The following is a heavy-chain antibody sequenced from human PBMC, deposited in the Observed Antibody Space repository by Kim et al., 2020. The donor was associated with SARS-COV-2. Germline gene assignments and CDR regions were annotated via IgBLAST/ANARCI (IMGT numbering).Heavy chain of an antibody. J-gene: IGHJ3*02. Sequence: GGSLRLSCAASGFTFSSYSMNWVRQASGKGLEWVSSISSSSSYIYYADSVKGRFTISRDNAKNSLYLQMNSLRAEDTAVYYCARAGRITMIVVVEGGAFDIWGQGTMVTVSS. CDR3: ARAGRITMIVVVEGGAFDI. D-gene: IGHD3-22*01. CDR2: ISSSSSYI. V-gene: IGHV3-21*01. CDR1: GFTFSSYS.